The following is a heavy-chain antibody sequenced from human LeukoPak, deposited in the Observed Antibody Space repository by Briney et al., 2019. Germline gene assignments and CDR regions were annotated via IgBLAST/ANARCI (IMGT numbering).Heavy chain of an antibody. CDR1: GYTFTSYA. CDR2: ISAYNGNT. Sequence: GASVKVSCKASGYTFTSYAMHWVRQAPGQGLEWLGWISAYNGNTNYAQKLQGRVTMTTDTSTSTAYMELRSLRSDDTAVYYCARIISCSGGSCYGFDYWGQGTLVTVSS. CDR3: ARIISCSGGSCYGFDY. J-gene: IGHJ4*02. V-gene: IGHV1-18*01. D-gene: IGHD2-15*01.